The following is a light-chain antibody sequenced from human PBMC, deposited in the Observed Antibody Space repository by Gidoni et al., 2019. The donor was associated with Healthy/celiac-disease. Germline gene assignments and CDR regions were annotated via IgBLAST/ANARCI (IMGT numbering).Light chain of an antibody. Sequence: EIVLTQSPATLSLSPGERATLSCRASQSVSSYLAWYQQKPGQAPRLLIYDASNRATGIPARFSGSGSGTDLTLTISSLEPEDFAFYYCQQRSTFGGGTKVEIK. CDR3: QQRST. J-gene: IGKJ4*01. CDR2: DAS. CDR1: QSVSSY. V-gene: IGKV3-11*01.